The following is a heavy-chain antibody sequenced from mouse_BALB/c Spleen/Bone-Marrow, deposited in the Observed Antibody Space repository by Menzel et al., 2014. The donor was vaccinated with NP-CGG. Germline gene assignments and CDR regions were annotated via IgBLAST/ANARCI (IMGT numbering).Heavy chain of an antibody. CDR1: GFTFIACT. V-gene: IGHV5-12-2*01. D-gene: IGHD2-14*01. CDR2: INNGGGST. CDR3: ARHGEERPVLAMDY. J-gene: IGHJ4*01. Sequence: EVKLMESGGGLVESGGSLKLSCAASGFTFIACTMSWVRQTPEKRLEWVAYINNGGGSTYYPDTVKGRFTISGDNAKNTLYLQMSSLKSEDTAMYYCARHGEERPVLAMDYWGQGTSVTVSS.